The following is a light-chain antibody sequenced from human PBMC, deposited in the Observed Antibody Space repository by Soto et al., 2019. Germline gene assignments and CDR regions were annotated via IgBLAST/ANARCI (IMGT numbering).Light chain of an antibody. CDR2: TAS. V-gene: IGKV1-27*01. Sequence: DIQMTQSPSSLSASVGDRVTITCRASQGISNSLAWYQQKPGKVPKLLIYTASTLQSGGPSRFSGRGFGTDFTLTITSLQPEDVATYYSQKYKSAPLTFGGGTRVEIK. CDR3: QKYKSAPLT. J-gene: IGKJ4*01. CDR1: QGISNS.